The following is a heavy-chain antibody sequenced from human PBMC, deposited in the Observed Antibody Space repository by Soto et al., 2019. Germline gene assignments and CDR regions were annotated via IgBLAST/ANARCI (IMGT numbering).Heavy chain of an antibody. Sequence: EVQLVESGGGLVQPGGSLRLSCAASGFTVSSYGMHWVRQAPGKGLVWVSRINSDGSSTSYADSVKGRFTISRDNAKNTLYLQMNSLRAEDTAVYYCVRTSLVVAAATREDYWGQGTLVTVSS. CDR2: INSDGSST. J-gene: IGHJ4*02. CDR3: VRTSLVVAAATREDY. V-gene: IGHV3-74*01. D-gene: IGHD2-15*01. CDR1: GFTVSSYG.